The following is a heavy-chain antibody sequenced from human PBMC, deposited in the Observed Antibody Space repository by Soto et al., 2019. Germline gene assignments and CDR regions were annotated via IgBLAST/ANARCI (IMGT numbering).Heavy chain of an antibody. CDR2: INGYTGNT. CDR1: GYTFTSYG. CDR3: ARAWVTGKGGMGV. J-gene: IGHJ6*02. D-gene: IGHD3-16*01. Sequence: QVQLVQSGAEVKKPGASVKVSCKASGYTFTSYGFSWVRQAPGQGLEWMGWINGYTGNTHYAQKFQGRVTMTTDTSTSTAYMELWTLISDDTAVYYCARAWVTGKGGMGVWGQGTTVTVSS. V-gene: IGHV1-18*01.